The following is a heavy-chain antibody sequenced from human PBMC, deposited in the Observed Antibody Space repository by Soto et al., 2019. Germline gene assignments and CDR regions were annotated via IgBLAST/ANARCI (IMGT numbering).Heavy chain of an antibody. CDR3: ATPRNVVVYGDYALDY. CDR2: FIPILDLA. V-gene: IGHV1-69*02. D-gene: IGHD4-17*01. CDR1: GGTVSSYT. Sequence: QVQLVQSGAEVKKPGSSVKVSCKASGGTVSSYTFSWVRQAPGEGLEWMGRFIPILDLASYAQQFQGRVTITADKSASTAYMELNSLRSEDTAVYYCATPRNVVVYGDYALDYWGQGTLVAVSS. J-gene: IGHJ4*02.